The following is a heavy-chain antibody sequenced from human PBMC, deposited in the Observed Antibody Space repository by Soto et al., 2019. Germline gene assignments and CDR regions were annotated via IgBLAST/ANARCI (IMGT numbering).Heavy chain of an antibody. CDR3: ARARDYYDSSGYYPWAFDY. D-gene: IGHD3-22*01. J-gene: IGHJ4*02. Sequence: QVQLQESGPGLVKPSQTLSLTCTVSGGSISSGGYYWSWIRQHPGKGLEWIGYIYYSGSPYYNPSLKSRVTKSVDTSKNQFSLKLSSVTAADTAVYYCARARDYYDSSGYYPWAFDYWGQGTLVTVSS. CDR1: GGSISSGGYY. V-gene: IGHV4-31*03. CDR2: IYYSGSP.